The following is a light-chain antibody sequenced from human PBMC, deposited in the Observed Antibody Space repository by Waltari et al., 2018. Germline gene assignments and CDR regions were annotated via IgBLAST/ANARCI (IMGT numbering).Light chain of an antibody. J-gene: IGKJ5*01. V-gene: IGKV3-20*01. CDR3: QQYGSSPSIT. CDR2: GAS. Sequence: EFVLTQSPGTLSLSLGERATLPCRASQSVSSSYLAWYQQKPGQAPRLLIHGASSRATGIPDRFSGSGSGTDFTLTISRLEPEDFAVYYCQQYGSSPSITFGQGTRLEIK. CDR1: QSVSSSY.